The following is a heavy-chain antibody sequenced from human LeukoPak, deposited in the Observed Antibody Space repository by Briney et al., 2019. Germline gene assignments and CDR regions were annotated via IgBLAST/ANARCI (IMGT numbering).Heavy chain of an antibody. J-gene: IGHJ5*02. Sequence: SETLSLTCAVYGGSFSGYYWSWIRQPPGKGLEWIGEINHSGSTNYNPSLKSRVTISVDTSKNQFSLKLSSVTAADTAVYYCARKTAMVTVAWGQGTLVTVSS. CDR1: GGSFSGYY. D-gene: IGHD5-18*01. V-gene: IGHV4-34*01. CDR2: INHSGST. CDR3: ARKTAMVTVA.